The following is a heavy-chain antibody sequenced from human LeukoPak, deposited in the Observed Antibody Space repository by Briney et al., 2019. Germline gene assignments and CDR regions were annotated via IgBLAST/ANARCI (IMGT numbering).Heavy chain of an antibody. CDR2: IHYSGST. CDR3: AGGVDYDDSSGP. V-gene: IGHV4-59*01. Sequence: PSETLSLTCSVSGGSISSYYWSWIRQPPGKGLEWIGYIHYSGSTNYNPSLKSRVSISVDTSKNQFSLKLSSVTAADTAVYYCAGGVDYDDSSGPWGQGTLVTVSS. CDR1: GGSISSYY. J-gene: IGHJ5*02. D-gene: IGHD3-22*01.